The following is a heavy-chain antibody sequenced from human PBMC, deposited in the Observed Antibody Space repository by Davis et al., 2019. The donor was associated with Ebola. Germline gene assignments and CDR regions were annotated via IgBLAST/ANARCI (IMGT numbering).Heavy chain of an antibody. V-gene: IGHV1-8*02. Sequence: ASVKVSCKASGGTFSSYAISWVRQAPGQGLEWMGWMNTNSGNTGYAQKFQGRVTMTRNTSISTAYMELSSLRSEDTAVYYCARGSTGIAVVWGQGTLVTVSS. CDR3: ARGSTGIAVV. D-gene: IGHD6-19*01. J-gene: IGHJ4*02. CDR1: GGTFSSYA. CDR2: MNTNSGNT.